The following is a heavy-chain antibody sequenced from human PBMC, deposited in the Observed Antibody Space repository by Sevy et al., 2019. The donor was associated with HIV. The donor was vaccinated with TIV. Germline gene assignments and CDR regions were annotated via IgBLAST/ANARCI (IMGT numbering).Heavy chain of an antibody. CDR1: GFTFSSYA. J-gene: IGHJ5*02. CDR2: ISYDGSNK. Sequence: GGSLRLSCAASGFTFSSYAMHWVRQAPGKWLEWVAVISYDGSNKYYADSVKGRFTISRDNSKNTLYLQMNSLRAEDTAVYYCARDGGHQDIVVVVAAANYWFDPWGQGTLVTVSS. CDR3: ARDGGHQDIVVVVAAANYWFDP. D-gene: IGHD2-15*01. V-gene: IGHV3-30-3*01.